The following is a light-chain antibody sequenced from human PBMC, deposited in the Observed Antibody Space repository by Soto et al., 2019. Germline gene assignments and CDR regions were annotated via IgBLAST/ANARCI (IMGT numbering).Light chain of an antibody. V-gene: IGLV2-14*01. CDR2: DVS. Sequence: QSPLTQPASVSGSPGQSITISCTGTSRDVGGYNYVSWYQQHPGKAPKLMIYDVSNRPSGVSNRFSGSKSGNTASLTISGLQAEDEADYYCSSYTSSSTPYLFGTGTKVTVL. CDR3: SSYTSSSTPYL. J-gene: IGLJ1*01. CDR1: SRDVGGYNY.